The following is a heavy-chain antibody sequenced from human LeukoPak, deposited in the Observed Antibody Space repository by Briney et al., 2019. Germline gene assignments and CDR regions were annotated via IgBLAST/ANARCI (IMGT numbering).Heavy chain of an antibody. D-gene: IGHD5-12*01. V-gene: IGHV3-53*01. J-gene: IGHJ5*02. CDR3: ARGPGGPRGYSGYGTLGFDP. Sequence: GGSLRLSCAASGFAVDISYMSWVRQAPGRGLEWVSVFYRGGGTFYADSVRGRFTISTDSSKNTLYLQMNSLRVEDAAVYYCARGPGGPRGYSGYGTLGFDPWGQGTLVTVSS. CDR2: FYRGGGT. CDR1: GFAVDISY.